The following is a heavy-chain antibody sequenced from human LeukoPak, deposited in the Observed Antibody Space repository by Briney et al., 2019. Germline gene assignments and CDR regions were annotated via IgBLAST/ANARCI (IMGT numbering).Heavy chain of an antibody. J-gene: IGHJ4*02. CDR2: IYHSGST. V-gene: IGHV4-4*02. CDR3: ARDLLMVYAPLGY. D-gene: IGHD2-8*01. CDR1: GGSISSSNW. Sequence: SGTLSLTCAVSGGSISSSNWWSWVRQPPGKGLEWIGEIYHSGSTNYNPSLKSRVTISVDKSKNQFSLKLSSVTAADTAVYYCARDLLMVYAPLGYWGQGTLVTVSS.